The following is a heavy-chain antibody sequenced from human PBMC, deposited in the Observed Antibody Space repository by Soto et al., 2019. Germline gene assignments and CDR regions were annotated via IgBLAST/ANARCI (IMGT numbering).Heavy chain of an antibody. CDR3: AKAQDIVVVVAATYAVDI. Sequence: EVQLLESGGGLVQPGGSLRLSCAASGFTFSSYAMSWVRQAPGKGLEWVSAISGSGGSTYYADSVKGRFTISRDNSKNTQYLQMNSLRAEDTAVYYGAKAQDIVVVVAATYAVDIWGQGTMVTVSS. D-gene: IGHD2-15*01. J-gene: IGHJ3*02. V-gene: IGHV3-23*01. CDR1: GFTFSSYA. CDR2: ISGSGGST.